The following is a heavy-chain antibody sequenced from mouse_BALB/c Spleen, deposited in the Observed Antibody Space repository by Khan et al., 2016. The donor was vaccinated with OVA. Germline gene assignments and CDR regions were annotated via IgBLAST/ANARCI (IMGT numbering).Heavy chain of an antibody. CDR2: ISYSGGT. CDR1: GYSITSGYA. CDR3: ARGNYYGYYFDY. V-gene: IGHV3-2*02. Sequence: EVKLLESGPGLVKPSQSLSLTCTVTGYSITSGYAWNWIRQFPGNQLEWMGYISYSGGTSYNPSLKSRISITRDTSKNPFFLQLNSVTTEDTATYYCARGNYYGYYFDYWGQGTPLTVSS. J-gene: IGHJ2*01. D-gene: IGHD1-1*01.